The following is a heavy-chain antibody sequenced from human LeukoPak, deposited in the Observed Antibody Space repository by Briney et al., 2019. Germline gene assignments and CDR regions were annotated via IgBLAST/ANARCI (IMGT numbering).Heavy chain of an antibody. CDR1: GFAFSGFG. CDR2: ISKDGSHE. J-gene: IGHJ4*02. D-gene: IGHD6-19*01. Sequence: GRSLRLSCPASGFAFSGFGMHWVRQPPGKGLEWVSLISKDGSHEFYADSVKGRFTISRDNFKNSLFLDMASLGPEDTAVYYCARDWFESGWHLDYWGQGALVTVSS. V-gene: IGHV3-30*13. CDR3: ARDWFESGWHLDY.